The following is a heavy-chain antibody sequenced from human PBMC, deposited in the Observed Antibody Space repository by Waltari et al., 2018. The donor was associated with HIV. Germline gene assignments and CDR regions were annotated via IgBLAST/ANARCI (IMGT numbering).Heavy chain of an antibody. J-gene: IGHJ6*02. Sequence: EVQLLESGGGLVQTGGSLRLSCAASGFTFSKYGMNLVRQAPGKGLGLVSAISGSGGNTYIADSQKGRLTIARDNSKNALYLQVNSLGAEDTAVYFCVKEHQYSHTWYSYYGMDVWGQGTTVTVSS. V-gene: IGHV3-23*01. CDR2: ISGSGGNT. CDR1: GFTFSKYG. CDR3: VKEHQYSHTWYSYYGMDV. D-gene: IGHD6-13*01.